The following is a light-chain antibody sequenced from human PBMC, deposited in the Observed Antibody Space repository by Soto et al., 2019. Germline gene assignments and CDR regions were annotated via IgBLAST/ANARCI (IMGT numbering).Light chain of an antibody. CDR2: AAS. CDR1: QGISNY. J-gene: IGKJ1*01. CDR3: QKYDSAPWT. V-gene: IGKV1-27*01. Sequence: DIQMTQSPSSLSASVRDRVTITCRASQGISNYLAWYQQKPGKVPKLLIYAASTLQSGVPSRVSGSGSGPDFTLTISSLQPEDVATYYCQKYDSAPWTFGQGTKVAFK.